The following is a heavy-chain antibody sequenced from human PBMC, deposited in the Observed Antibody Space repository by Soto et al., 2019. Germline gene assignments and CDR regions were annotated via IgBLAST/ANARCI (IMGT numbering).Heavy chain of an antibody. V-gene: IGHV3-30*03. CDR3: ARPRIAAAGTYDAFDI. CDR2: ISYDGSNK. J-gene: IGHJ3*02. Sequence: LRLSCAASGFTFSSYGMHCVRQAPGKGLEWVAVISYDGSNKYYADSVKGRFTISRDNSKNTLYLQMNSLRAEDTAVYYCARPRIAAAGTYDAFDIWGQGTMVTVSS. D-gene: IGHD6-13*01. CDR1: GFTFSSYG.